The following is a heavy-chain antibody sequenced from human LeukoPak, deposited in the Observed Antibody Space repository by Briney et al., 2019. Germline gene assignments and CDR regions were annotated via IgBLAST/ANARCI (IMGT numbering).Heavy chain of an antibody. D-gene: IGHD3-22*01. J-gene: IGHJ4*02. V-gene: IGHV3-48*03. CDR2: ISSSSNTI. CDR3: AKNYYDSSGWDHLDY. CDR1: GFTFSSYE. Sequence: GGSLRLSCAASGFTFSSYEMNWVRQAPGKGLEWGSYISSSSNTIYYADSVKGRFTISRDNSKNTLFLQMNSLRAEDTAIYYCAKNYYDSSGWDHLDYWGQGTLVTVSS.